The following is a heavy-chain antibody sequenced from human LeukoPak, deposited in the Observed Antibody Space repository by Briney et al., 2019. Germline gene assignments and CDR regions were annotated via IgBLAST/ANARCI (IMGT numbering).Heavy chain of an antibody. Sequence: HAGGSLRLSCAASGFIFNNYGLIWVRQAPGKGLEWVAGISDSGGRTNCADSVKGRFTISRDNPKNTLFLQMNSLRAEDTAIYYCAKGAYDYIEIGYFDSWGQGTLVTVSS. CDR2: ISDSGGRT. J-gene: IGHJ4*02. D-gene: IGHD5-12*01. CDR3: AKGAYDYIEIGYFDS. V-gene: IGHV3-23*01. CDR1: GFIFNNYG.